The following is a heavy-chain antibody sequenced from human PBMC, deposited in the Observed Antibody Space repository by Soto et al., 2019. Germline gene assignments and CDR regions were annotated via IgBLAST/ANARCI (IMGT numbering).Heavy chain of an antibody. Sequence: PGGSLRLSCAASGFTFSSYGMHWVRQAPGKGLEWVANIKQDGSDKYYVDSVKGRFTISRDNAKNSLYLQMNSLRAEDTAVYYCARVSLYSSPFDYWGQGTLVTVSS. V-gene: IGHV3-7*03. J-gene: IGHJ4*02. CDR3: ARVSLYSSPFDY. D-gene: IGHD6-13*01. CDR1: GFTFSSYG. CDR2: IKQDGSDK.